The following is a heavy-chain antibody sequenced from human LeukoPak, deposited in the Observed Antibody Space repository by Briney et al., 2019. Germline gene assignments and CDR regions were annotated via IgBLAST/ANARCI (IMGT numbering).Heavy chain of an antibody. CDR3: YSSGRGP. CDR2: IKSKTAGGAT. CDR1: GLTFSNAW. D-gene: IGHD3-10*01. Sequence: NPGGSLRLSCEASGLTFSNAWMTWVRQTPGKGLEWVGRIKSKTAGGATDYAAPVKGRFTIPRDDSEKTAFLQMNSLQSEDTAVYFCYSSGRGPWGQGTLVIVSS. J-gene: IGHJ5*02. V-gene: IGHV3-15*01.